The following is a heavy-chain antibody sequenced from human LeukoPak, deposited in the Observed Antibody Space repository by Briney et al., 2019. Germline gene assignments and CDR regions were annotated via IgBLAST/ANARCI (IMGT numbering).Heavy chain of an antibody. J-gene: IGHJ4*02. D-gene: IGHD5-12*01. CDR2: IYHGGST. Sequence: PSETLSLTCTVSGYSISSGYYWGWIRQPPGKGLEWIGSIYHGGSTYYNPSLKSRVTISVDTSKNQFSLKLSSVTAADTAVYYCARGGVGYGDFDYWGQGTLVTVSS. CDR3: ARGGVGYGDFDY. CDR1: GYSISSGYY. V-gene: IGHV4-38-2*02.